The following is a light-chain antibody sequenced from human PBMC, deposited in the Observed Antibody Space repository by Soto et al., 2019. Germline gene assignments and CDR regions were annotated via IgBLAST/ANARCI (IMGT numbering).Light chain of an antibody. CDR1: QSISSN. V-gene: IGKV3-15*01. J-gene: IGKJ4*01. CDR2: GAS. Sequence: EIVMTQSPATLSVSPGGRATLSCRASQSISSNLAWYQQKPGQAPRLLIYGASTRATGFPARFSGSGSGTGFTLTISSLQSEDFAVYYCQQYKNWPLTFXGGTKVDIK. CDR3: QQYKNWPLT.